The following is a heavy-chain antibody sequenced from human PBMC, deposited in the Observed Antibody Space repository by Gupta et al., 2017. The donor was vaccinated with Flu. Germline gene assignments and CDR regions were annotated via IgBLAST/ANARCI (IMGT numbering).Heavy chain of an antibody. J-gene: IGHJ3*02. CDR2: IYSGGST. CDR1: GFTVSSNY. V-gene: IGHV3-53*02. D-gene: IGHD1-26*01. Sequence: EVQLVETGGGLIQPGGSLRLSCAASGFTVSSNYMSWVRQAPGKGLEWVSVIYSGGSTYYADSVKGRFTISRDKSKKTLYLQMKSLRAEDTAVYYCARGSGSYNAFDIWGQGTMVTVSS. CDR3: ARGSGSYNAFDI.